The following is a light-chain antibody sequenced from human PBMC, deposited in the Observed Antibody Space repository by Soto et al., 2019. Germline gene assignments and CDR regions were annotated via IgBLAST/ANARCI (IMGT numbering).Light chain of an antibody. CDR1: QSISSY. J-gene: IGKJ3*01. Sequence: DIQMTQSPSSLSASVGDRVTITCRASQSISSYLNWYQQKPGKAPKLLIYAASSLQSGVPSRFSGAGSETGFTLTISSLQPEDFATYYGQQSYSTPFTFGPGTKVDIK. CDR2: AAS. V-gene: IGKV1-39*01. CDR3: QQSYSTPFT.